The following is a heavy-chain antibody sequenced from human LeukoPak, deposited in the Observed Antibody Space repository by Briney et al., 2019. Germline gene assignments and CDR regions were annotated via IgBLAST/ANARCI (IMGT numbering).Heavy chain of an antibody. Sequence: GGSLRLSCAASGFIFSTYWMHWVRQAPGRGLVWVSRINSDGSSTTYADSVRGRFTISRDNAKNTLYLQMSSLRAEDTAVYYCARANDYSELGWGQGSLVTVSS. CDR2: INSDGSST. J-gene: IGHJ4*02. V-gene: IGHV3-74*01. CDR1: GFIFSTYW. CDR3: ARANDYSELG. D-gene: IGHD4/OR15-4a*01.